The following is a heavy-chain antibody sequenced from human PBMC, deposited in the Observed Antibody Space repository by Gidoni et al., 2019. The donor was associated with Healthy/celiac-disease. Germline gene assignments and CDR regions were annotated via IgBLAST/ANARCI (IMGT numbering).Heavy chain of an antibody. CDR1: VGSFSGYY. CDR2: INHSGST. J-gene: IGHJ6*03. Sequence: QVQLQQWGVGRLKPSETLPLTFAVYVGSFSGYYWGWIRQPPGKGLEWSGEINHSGSTNYNPSLKRRVTISVDTSKNQFSLKLSSVTSAATAVYYCARPPGGWYRTKGNYYMDVWGKGTTVTVSS. CDR3: ARPPGGWYRTKGNYYMDV. D-gene: IGHD6-19*01. V-gene: IGHV4-34*01.